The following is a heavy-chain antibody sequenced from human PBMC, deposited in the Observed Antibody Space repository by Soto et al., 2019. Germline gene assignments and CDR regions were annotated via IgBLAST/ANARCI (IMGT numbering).Heavy chain of an antibody. CDR2: VYYTGST. J-gene: IGHJ4*02. D-gene: IGHD1-26*01. CDR1: GGSISPYY. Sequence: SETLCFTGTVAGGSISPYYWTWIRQSPGMGLEMIGYVYYTGSTIYNPSLKSRLTISVDTSNNQFSLKLTSVTAADTAVYYCARMPYTGSNPPFDYWGRGILVTVSS. CDR3: ARMPYTGSNPPFDY. V-gene: IGHV4-59*01.